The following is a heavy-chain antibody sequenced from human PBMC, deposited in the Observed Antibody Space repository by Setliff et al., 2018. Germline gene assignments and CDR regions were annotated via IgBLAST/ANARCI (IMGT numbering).Heavy chain of an antibody. Sequence: ASVKVSCKATGYTFTSYYMHWVRQAPGQGLEWMGIINPSGGTTGYAQRFQGRVTMTGDTSTSTVYMELSSLRSEDTAVYYCARTYSSSWYYYYGMDVWGQGTTVTVSS. CDR2: INPSGGTT. J-gene: IGHJ6*02. CDR3: ARTYSSSWYYYYGMDV. V-gene: IGHV1-46*01. CDR1: GYTFTSYY. D-gene: IGHD6-13*01.